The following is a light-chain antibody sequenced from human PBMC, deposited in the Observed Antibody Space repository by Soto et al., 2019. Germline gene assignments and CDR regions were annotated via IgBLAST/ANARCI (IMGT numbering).Light chain of an antibody. Sequence: EIVMTQSPATLSVSPGERAALCCRASQSVSNNLAWYQQKPGQAPRLLIYGASTRATGIPARSSGSGSGTEFTLTISSLQSEDFAVYYCQQYNNWPRTFGQGTKVDIK. CDR3: QQYNNWPRT. CDR2: GAS. J-gene: IGKJ1*01. V-gene: IGKV3-15*01. CDR1: QSVSNN.